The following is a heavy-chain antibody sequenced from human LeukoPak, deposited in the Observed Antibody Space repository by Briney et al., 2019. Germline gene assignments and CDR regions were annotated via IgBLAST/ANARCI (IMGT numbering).Heavy chain of an antibody. CDR3: ARATRYSSGWYKMYYFDY. V-gene: IGHV4-4*07. CDR2: IYTSGST. CDR1: GGSISSYY. J-gene: IGHJ4*02. Sequence: SETLSPTCTVSGGSISSYYWSWIRQPAGKGLEWIGRIYTSGSTNYNPSLKSRVTMSVDTSKNQFSLKLSSVTAADTAVYYCARATRYSSGWYKMYYFDYWGQGTLVTVSS. D-gene: IGHD6-19*01.